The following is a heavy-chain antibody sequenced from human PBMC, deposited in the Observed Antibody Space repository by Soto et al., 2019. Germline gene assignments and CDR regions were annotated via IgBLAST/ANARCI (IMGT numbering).Heavy chain of an antibody. J-gene: IGHJ4*02. CDR1: GFTFSSYW. CDR2: IKQDGSEK. Sequence: GGSLRLSCAASGFTFSSYWMSWVRQAPGKGLEWVANIKQDGSEKYYVDSVKGRFTISRDNAKNSLYLQMNSLRAEDTAVYYCAREGSPPQNYDFWSARMINFDYWGQGTLVTVSS. CDR3: AREGSPPQNYDFWSARMINFDY. V-gene: IGHV3-7*05. D-gene: IGHD3-3*01.